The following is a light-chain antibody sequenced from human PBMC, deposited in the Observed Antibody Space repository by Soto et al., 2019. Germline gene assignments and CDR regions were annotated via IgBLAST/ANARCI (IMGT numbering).Light chain of an antibody. CDR3: QQYNKWPLT. J-gene: IGKJ4*01. V-gene: IGKV3-15*01. CDR2: EKS. CDR1: QSVSNN. Sequence: EIVMTQSPATLSVSPGERATLSCRASQSVSNNLAWYQQKPGQAPRLLIYEKSTRATGIPDRFSGSGSGTEFTLTISSLQSEDFAVYSCQQYNKWPLTFGGATKVEIK.